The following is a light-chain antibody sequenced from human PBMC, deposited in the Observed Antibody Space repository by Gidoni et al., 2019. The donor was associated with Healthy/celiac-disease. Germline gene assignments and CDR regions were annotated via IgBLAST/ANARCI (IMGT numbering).Light chain of an antibody. CDR1: QSISSY. V-gene: IGKV1-39*01. CDR2: AAS. CDR3: QQSYSTPRT. Sequence: DIQMTQYPSSLSASVGDRVTITCRASQSISSYLNWYQQKPGKAPKHLIYAASSLQSWVPSRFSGSGSGTDFTLTISSLQPEDFATYYCQQSYSTPRTFGQGTKLEIK. J-gene: IGKJ2*01.